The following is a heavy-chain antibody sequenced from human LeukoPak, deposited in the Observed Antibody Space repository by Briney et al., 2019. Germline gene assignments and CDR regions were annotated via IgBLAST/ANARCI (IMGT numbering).Heavy chain of an antibody. CDR3: ARVTQGSSSFFDY. Sequence: TLSLTCTVSGGSISSGGYYWSWIRQHPGKGLEWIGYIYYSGSTYYNPSLKSRVTISIDTSKNQFPLKLSSVTAADTAVYYCARVTQGSSSFFDYWGQGTLATVSS. CDR2: IYYSGST. V-gene: IGHV4-31*03. J-gene: IGHJ4*02. CDR1: GGSISSGGYY. D-gene: IGHD6-6*01.